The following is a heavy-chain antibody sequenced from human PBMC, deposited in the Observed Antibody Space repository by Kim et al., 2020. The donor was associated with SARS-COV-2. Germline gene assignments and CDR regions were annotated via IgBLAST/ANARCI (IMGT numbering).Heavy chain of an antibody. V-gene: IGHV4-30-2*01. CDR3: ARAYLAAAGPTNWFDP. D-gene: IGHD6-13*01. CDR1: GGSISSGGYS. Sequence: SETLSLTCAVSGGSISSGGYSWSWIRQPPGKGLEWIRYIYHSGSTYYNPSLKSRVTISVDRSKNQFSLKLSSVTAADTAVYYCARAYLAAAGPTNWFDPWGQGTLVTVSS. J-gene: IGHJ5*02. CDR2: IYHSGST.